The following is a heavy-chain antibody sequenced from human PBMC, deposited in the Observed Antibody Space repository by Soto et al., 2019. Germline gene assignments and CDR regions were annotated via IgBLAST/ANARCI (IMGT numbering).Heavy chain of an antibody. CDR2: ISAYNGNT. J-gene: IGHJ5*02. Sequence: VASVKVSCKASGFTFTSSAMQWVRQARGQRLEWMGWISAYNGNTNYAQKLQGRVTMTTDTSTSTAYMELRSLRSDDTAVYYCARDGGVQARFDPWGQGTLVTVSS. D-gene: IGHD2-8*02. CDR3: ARDGGVQARFDP. CDR1: GFTFTSSA. V-gene: IGHV1-18*01.